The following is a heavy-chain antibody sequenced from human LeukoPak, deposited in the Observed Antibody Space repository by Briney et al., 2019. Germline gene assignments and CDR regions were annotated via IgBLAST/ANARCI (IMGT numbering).Heavy chain of an antibody. D-gene: IGHD2-2*01. V-gene: IGHV3-33*01. Sequence: PGGSLRLSCAATGFTFSKYCINWVRQAPAKGLDWVAIIWYDGGNKYFSESVMGRLTISKDNSKNTVYLQMNSLRIDDTTVYRCERAGIGNALDYWGQGTQVTVSS. CDR3: ERAGIGNALDY. CDR1: GFTFSKYC. J-gene: IGHJ4*02. CDR2: IWYDGGNK.